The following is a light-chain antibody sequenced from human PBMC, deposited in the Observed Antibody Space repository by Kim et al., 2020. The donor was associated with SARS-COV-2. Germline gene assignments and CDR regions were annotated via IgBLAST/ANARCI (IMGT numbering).Light chain of an antibody. J-gene: IGKJ2*01. CDR2: AAP. Sequence: EIVLTQSPGTLSLSPGERATLSCRASQSVSNTYLAWYQQKTGQAPRLLIYAAPSRATGIPDRFSGSVSGTDFTLTISRLEPEDFAVYYCQQYGPSPMYTFGQGTKLEI. CDR1: QSVSNTY. CDR3: QQYGPSPMYT. V-gene: IGKV3-20*01.